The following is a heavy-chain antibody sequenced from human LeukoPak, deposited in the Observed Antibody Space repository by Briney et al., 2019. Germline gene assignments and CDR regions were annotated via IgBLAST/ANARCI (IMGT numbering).Heavy chain of an antibody. CDR1: GGSFSGYY. J-gene: IGHJ3*02. V-gene: IGHV4-34*01. CDR3: AREQERLQGNDGFDI. CDR2: INHSGST. D-gene: IGHD1-26*01. Sequence: PSETLSLTCAVSGGSFSGYYWSWIRQPPGKGLEWMGGINHSGSTNYNPSLKSRVTISVDTSKNQFSLKLSSVTAADTAVYYCAREQERLQGNDGFDIWGQGTMVTVSS.